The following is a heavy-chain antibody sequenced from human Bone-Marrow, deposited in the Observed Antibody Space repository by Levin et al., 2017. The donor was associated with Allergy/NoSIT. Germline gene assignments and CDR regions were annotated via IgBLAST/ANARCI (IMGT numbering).Heavy chain of an antibody. V-gene: IGHV3-48*02. CDR2: ISSSSSVI. CDR3: VRDSAVD. Sequence: GESLKISCAASGFTFSSDDMHWVRQAPGKGLEWISYISSSSSVIYYADSMKGRFTVSRDNAKNSLYLQMNSLRDEDTGVYYCVRDSAVDWGQGTLVTVSS. J-gene: IGHJ4*02. D-gene: IGHD2-2*01. CDR1: GFTFSSDD.